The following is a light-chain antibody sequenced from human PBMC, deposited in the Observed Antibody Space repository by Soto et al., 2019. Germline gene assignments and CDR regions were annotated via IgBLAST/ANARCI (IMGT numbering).Light chain of an antibody. CDR1: SSNSGSNY. CDR3: AAWDDSLSGAAV. J-gene: IGLJ7*01. CDR2: RNN. V-gene: IGLV1-47*01. Sequence: QSVLTQPPSASGTPGQRVTISCSGSSSNSGSNYVYWYQQLPGTAPKLLIYRNNQRPSGVPDRFSGSKSGTSASLAISGLRSEDEADYYCAAWDDSLSGAAVFGGGTKLTVL.